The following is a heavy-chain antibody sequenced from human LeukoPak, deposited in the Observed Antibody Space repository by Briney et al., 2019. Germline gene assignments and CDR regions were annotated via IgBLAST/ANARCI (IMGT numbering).Heavy chain of an antibody. Sequence: SETLSLTCTVSGGSISSYYWSWIRQPPGKGLEWIGYIYYSGSTNYNPSLKSRVTISVGTSKNQFSLKLSSVTAADTAVYYCARETVLVYYYDSSGHFDYWGQGTLVTVSS. D-gene: IGHD3-22*01. J-gene: IGHJ4*02. CDR1: GGSISSYY. V-gene: IGHV4-59*01. CDR2: IYYSGST. CDR3: ARETVLVYYYDSSGHFDY.